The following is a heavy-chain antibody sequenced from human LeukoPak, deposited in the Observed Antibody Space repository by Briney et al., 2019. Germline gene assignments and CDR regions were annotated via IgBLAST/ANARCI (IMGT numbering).Heavy chain of an antibody. D-gene: IGHD1-26*01. CDR3: AREVVGATPPTFDI. V-gene: IGHV4-34*01. CDR1: GGSFCGYY. Sequence: SETLSLTCAVYGGSFCGYYWSWIRQPPGKGLEWIGEINHSGSTNYNPSLKSRVTISVDTSKNQFSLKLSSVTAADTAVYYCAREVVGATPPTFDIWGQGTMVTVSS. J-gene: IGHJ3*02. CDR2: INHSGST.